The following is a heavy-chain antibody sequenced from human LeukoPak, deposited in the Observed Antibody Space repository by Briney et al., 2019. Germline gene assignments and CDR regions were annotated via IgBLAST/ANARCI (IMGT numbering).Heavy chain of an antibody. D-gene: IGHD3-16*01. CDR3: ARLPYVWGSYPLFHY. Sequence: GESLKISCKGSGYSFTSYWIGWVRQMPGKGLEWMGIIYPGDSDTRYSPSFQRQVTISADKSISTAYLQWSSLKASDTAMYYCARLPYVWGSYPLFHYWGQGTLVTVSS. CDR1: GYSFTSYW. V-gene: IGHV5-51*01. J-gene: IGHJ4*02. CDR2: IYPGDSDT.